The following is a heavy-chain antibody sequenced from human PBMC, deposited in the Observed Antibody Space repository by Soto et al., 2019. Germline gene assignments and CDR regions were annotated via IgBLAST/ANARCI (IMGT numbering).Heavy chain of an antibody. CDR3: ARDRGGYDRLYYYHGMDV. V-gene: IGHV3-11*06. CDR1: GFTFSDYY. J-gene: IGHJ6*02. D-gene: IGHD5-12*01. Sequence: GGSLRLSCAASGFTFSDYYMSWIRQAPGKGLEYISYISSSSGSTNYADSVKGRFTISRDNAKNSLYQQMSSLRAEDTAVYYCARDRGGYDRLYYYHGMDVWGQGTTVTVSS. CDR2: ISSSSGST.